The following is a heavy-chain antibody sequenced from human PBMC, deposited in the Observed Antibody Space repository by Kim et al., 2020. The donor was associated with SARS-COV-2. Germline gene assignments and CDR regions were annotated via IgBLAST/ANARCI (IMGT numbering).Heavy chain of an antibody. Sequence: GRSLSLSCAASGFIFSTCTMHWVRQAPGKGLEWVAGILYDGRNKYYADSVKGRFTISRDNSKNTLHLQMNSLRPEDTAVYYCAREVGAKDYWGQGTLVTVST. CDR3: AREVGAKDY. V-gene: IGHV3-30*04. CDR1: GFIFSTCT. CDR2: ILYDGRNK. J-gene: IGHJ4*02. D-gene: IGHD1-26*01.